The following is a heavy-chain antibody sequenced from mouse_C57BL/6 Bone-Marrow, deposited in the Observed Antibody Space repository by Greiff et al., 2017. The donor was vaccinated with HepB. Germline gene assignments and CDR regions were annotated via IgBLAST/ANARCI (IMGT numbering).Heavy chain of an antibody. CDR2: IYPGDGDT. CDR3: ARGFIYFWYFDV. V-gene: IGHV1-82*01. CDR1: GYAFSSSW. D-gene: IGHD1-1*01. J-gene: IGHJ1*03. Sequence: QVQLQQSGPELVKPGASVKISCKASGYAFSSSWMNWVKQRPGKGLEWIGRIYPGDGDTNYNGKFKGKATLTADKSSSTAYMQLSSLTSEDSAVYFCARGFIYFWYFDVWGTGTTVTVSS.